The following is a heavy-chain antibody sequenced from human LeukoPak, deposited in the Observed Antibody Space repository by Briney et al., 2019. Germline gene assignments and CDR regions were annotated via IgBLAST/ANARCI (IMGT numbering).Heavy chain of an antibody. J-gene: IGHJ4*02. CDR1: GASVSGSNYY. CDR2: IYSSGST. CDR3: ARDTYYYDSSGPKYDY. D-gene: IGHD3-22*01. Sequence: PSETLSLTCAVSGASVSGSNYYWGWIRQPPGKGLEWIGNIYSSGSTYYNASLQSRVTISIDTSKNQFSLKLSSVTAADTAVYYCARDTYYYDSSGPKYDYWGQGTLVTVSS. V-gene: IGHV4-39*07.